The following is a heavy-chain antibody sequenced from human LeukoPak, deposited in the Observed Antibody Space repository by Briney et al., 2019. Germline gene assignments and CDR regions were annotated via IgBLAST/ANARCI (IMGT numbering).Heavy chain of an antibody. Sequence: GGSLRLSCVASGFTFSIYTMIWVRQAPGKGLEWVSSITSSSSSMYSADSVKGRLTISRDNAKNSLYLQMNSLRAEDTAVYYCARHLAWGGYWGQGTLVTISS. D-gene: IGHD7-27*01. V-gene: IGHV3-21*01. CDR2: ITSSSSSM. CDR1: GFTFSIYT. CDR3: ARHLAWGGY. J-gene: IGHJ4*02.